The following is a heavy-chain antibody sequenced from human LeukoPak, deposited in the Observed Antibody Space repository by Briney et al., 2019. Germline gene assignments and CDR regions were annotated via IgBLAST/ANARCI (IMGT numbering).Heavy chain of an antibody. V-gene: IGHV4-59*08. CDR2: IYYSGST. CDR3: ARGRRYCSSTSCPRPINWFDP. J-gene: IGHJ5*02. D-gene: IGHD2-2*01. CDR1: GFSISSYY. Sequence: SETLSLTCTVSGFSISSYYWSWIRQPPGKGLEWIGYIYYSGSTYYNPSLKSRVTISVDTSKNQFSLKLSSVTAADTAVYYCARGRRYCSSTSCPRPINWFDPWGQGTLVTVSS.